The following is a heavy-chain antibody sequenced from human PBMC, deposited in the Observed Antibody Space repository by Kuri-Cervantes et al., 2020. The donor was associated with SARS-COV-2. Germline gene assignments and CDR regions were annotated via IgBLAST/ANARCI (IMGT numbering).Heavy chain of an antibody. CDR1: GYTFISYG. J-gene: IGHJ4*02. CDR2: ISAYNGNT. V-gene: IGHV1-18*01. Sequence: ASVKVSCKASGYTFISYGISWVRQAPGQGLEWMGWISAYNGNTNYAQKLQGRVTMTTDTSTSTAYMELRSLRSDDTAVYYCARAESETGHTLYFDSWGQGTLVTVSS. D-gene: IGHD7-27*01. CDR3: ARAESETGHTLYFDS.